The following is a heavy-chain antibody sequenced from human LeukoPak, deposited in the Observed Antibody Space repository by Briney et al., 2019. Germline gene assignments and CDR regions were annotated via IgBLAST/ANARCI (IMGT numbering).Heavy chain of an antibody. J-gene: IGHJ5*02. Sequence: ASVKVSCKASGYTFTSYYMHWVRQAPGQGLEWMGIIDPSGGSTSYAQKFQGRVTMTRGTSTSTVYMELSSLRSEDTAVYYCARSARSVAFDPWGQGTLVTVSS. CDR3: ARSARSVAFDP. D-gene: IGHD1-14*01. V-gene: IGHV1-46*01. CDR1: GYTFTSYY. CDR2: IDPSGGST.